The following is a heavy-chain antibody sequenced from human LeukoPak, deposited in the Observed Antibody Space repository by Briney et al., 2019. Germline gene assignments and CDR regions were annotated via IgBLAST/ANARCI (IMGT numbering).Heavy chain of an antibody. V-gene: IGHV3-73*01. Sequence: PGGSLRLSCAASGFTFSGSAMHWVRQASGKGLEWVGRIRSKANSYATAYAASVKGRFTISRDDSKNTAYLQMNSLKTEDTAVYYCTTTLDHRWIQLWFGTHFQHWGQGTLVTVSS. J-gene: IGHJ1*01. D-gene: IGHD5-18*01. CDR1: GFTFSGSA. CDR3: TTTLDHRWIQLWFGTHFQH. CDR2: IRSKANSYAT.